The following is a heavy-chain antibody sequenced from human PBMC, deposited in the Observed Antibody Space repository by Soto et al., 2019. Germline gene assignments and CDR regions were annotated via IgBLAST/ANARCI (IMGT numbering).Heavy chain of an antibody. V-gene: IGHV1-18*04. CDR3: AATGSGYSHGWPPNR. CDR2: ISAYNGNT. Sequence: ASVKVSCKASGYTFTSYGISWVRQAPGQGLEWMGWISAYNGNTNYAQKLQGRVTMTTDTSTSTAYMELRSLRSDDTAVYYCAATGSGYSHGWPPNRWGQGTLVTVSS. D-gene: IGHD5-18*01. J-gene: IGHJ4*02. CDR1: GYTFTSYG.